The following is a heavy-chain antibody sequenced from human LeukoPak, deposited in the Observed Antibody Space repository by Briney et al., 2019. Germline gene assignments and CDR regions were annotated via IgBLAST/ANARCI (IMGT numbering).Heavy chain of an antibody. CDR1: GYTFASYG. Sequence: ASVKVSCKASGYTFASYGISWVRQAPGQGLEWMGWISAYNGNTNYAQKLQGRVTMTTDTSTSTAYMELRSLRSDDTAVYYCARRYSSSWYHWFDPWGQGTLVTVSS. V-gene: IGHV1-18*01. CDR2: ISAYNGNT. CDR3: ARRYSSSWYHWFDP. D-gene: IGHD6-13*01. J-gene: IGHJ5*02.